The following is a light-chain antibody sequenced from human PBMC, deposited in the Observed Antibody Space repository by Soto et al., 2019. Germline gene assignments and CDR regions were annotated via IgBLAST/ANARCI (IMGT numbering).Light chain of an antibody. CDR3: QQLNSYPRFT. CDR2: AAS. Sequence: DIQLTQSPSFLSASVGDRVTITCRASQGISSNFAWYQQKPGKAPKLLMYAASTLQSGVPSRFSGSGSGTEFTLTRSSLQPEDFATYDCQQLNSYPRFTFGPGTKWISN. CDR1: QGISSN. J-gene: IGKJ3*01. V-gene: IGKV1-9*01.